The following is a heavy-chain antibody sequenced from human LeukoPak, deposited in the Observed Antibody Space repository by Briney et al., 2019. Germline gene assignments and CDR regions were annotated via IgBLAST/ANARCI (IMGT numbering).Heavy chain of an antibody. Sequence: GASVTVSCKASGYTFSHYGVSWVRQAPGQGLEWMGWISGDNGETNYAQNLHGRVILTTDTTTSTAYMELTSLTSDDTAVYYCASDWQMGPKVDCFDPWGQGTLVTVSS. CDR2: ISGDNGET. J-gene: IGHJ5*02. CDR1: GYTFSHYG. CDR3: ASDWQMGPKVDCFDP. V-gene: IGHV1-18*01. D-gene: IGHD2-15*01.